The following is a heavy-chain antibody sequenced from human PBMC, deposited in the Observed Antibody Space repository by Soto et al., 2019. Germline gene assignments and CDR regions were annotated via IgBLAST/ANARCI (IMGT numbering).Heavy chain of an antibody. CDR3: ATLIEPGEPPWFDY. J-gene: IGHJ4*02. CDR1: GFTFSSYS. CDR2: ISSSSSTI. Sequence: GGSLRLSCAASGFTFSSYSMNWVRQAPGKGLEWVSYISSSSSTIYYADSVKGRFTISRDNAKNSLYLQMNSLRDEDTAVYYCATLIEPGEPPWFDYWGQGTLVTVSS. V-gene: IGHV3-48*02. D-gene: IGHD3-16*01.